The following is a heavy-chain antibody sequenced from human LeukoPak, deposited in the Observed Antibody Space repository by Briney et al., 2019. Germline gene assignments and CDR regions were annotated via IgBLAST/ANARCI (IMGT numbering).Heavy chain of an antibody. D-gene: IGHD5-24*01. CDR2: INKDGGEK. Sequence: GGSLRLSCVASRFTFSNYWMTWVRQAPGKGLERVANINKDGGEKYYMESVKGRFTISRDNARNSLYLQMNSLTVEDTAVYYCARDMGWQQFDQWGQGTLVTVSS. CDR3: ARDMGWQQFDQ. CDR1: RFTFSNYW. V-gene: IGHV3-7*01. J-gene: IGHJ4*02.